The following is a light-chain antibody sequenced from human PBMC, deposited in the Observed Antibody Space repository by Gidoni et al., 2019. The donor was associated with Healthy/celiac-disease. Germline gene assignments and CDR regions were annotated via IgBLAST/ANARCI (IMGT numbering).Light chain of an antibody. CDR1: SSDIGAYNY. V-gene: IGLV2-14*01. J-gene: IGLJ2*01. CDR2: EVS. Sequence: QSALTQPASVSGSPGQSITISCTGTSSDIGAYNYVSWYQQHPGKAPKLMIYEVSNRPSGVSNRFSGSKSVNTASLTISGLQAKDEADYFCISYSRNRTLGVFGGGTKLTVL. CDR3: ISYSRNRTLGV.